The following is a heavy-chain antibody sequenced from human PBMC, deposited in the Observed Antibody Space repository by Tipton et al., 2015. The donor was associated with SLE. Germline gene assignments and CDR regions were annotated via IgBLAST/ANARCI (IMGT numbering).Heavy chain of an antibody. CDR3: AREASSCGGDCYPSWFDP. J-gene: IGHJ5*02. CDR1: TGSFSGYY. CDR2: INHRGST. Sequence: TLSLTCTVYTGSFSGYYWSWIRQPPGKGLEWIGEINHRGSTNYNPSLKSRVTISVDTAKNQFSLKLSSVTAADTAVYYCAREASSCGGDCYPSWFDPWGQGTLVTVS. D-gene: IGHD2-21*01. V-gene: IGHV4-34*01.